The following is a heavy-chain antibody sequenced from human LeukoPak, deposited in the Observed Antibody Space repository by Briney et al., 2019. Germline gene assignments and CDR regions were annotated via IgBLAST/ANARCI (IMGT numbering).Heavy chain of an antibody. D-gene: IGHD1-26*01. CDR2: IYYSGST. CDR3: ARERSGSYSGFDY. J-gene: IGHJ4*02. V-gene: IGHV4-30-4*01. CDR1: GGSISSGDYY. Sequence: SETLSLTCTVSGGSISSGDYYWSWIRQPPGKGLEWIGYIYYSGSTYYNPSHKSRITISVDTSKNQFSLKLSSVTAADTAVYYCARERSGSYSGFDYWGQGTLVTVSS.